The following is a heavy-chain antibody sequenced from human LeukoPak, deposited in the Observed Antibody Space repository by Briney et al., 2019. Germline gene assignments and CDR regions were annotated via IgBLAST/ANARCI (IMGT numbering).Heavy chain of an antibody. D-gene: IGHD2-15*01. Sequence: SETLSLTCTVSGGSISSYYWSWIRQPAGKGLEWIGRISASGSTNYAPSLRSRVTMSVDTSTKQFSLKLTSVTAADTALYYCAREYSWLDPWGRGTLVTVSS. CDR2: ISASGST. J-gene: IGHJ5*02. V-gene: IGHV4-4*07. CDR3: AREYSWLDP. CDR1: GGSISSYY.